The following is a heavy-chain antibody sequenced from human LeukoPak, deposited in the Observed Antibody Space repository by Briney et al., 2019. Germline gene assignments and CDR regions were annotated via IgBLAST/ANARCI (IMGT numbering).Heavy chain of an antibody. CDR3: ARDNKWSSDY. D-gene: IGHD2-15*01. Sequence: ASVKVSCKASGYSFGSHHIHWVRQAPGQGLEWMGITYFKSDSATYAQKFQGRVSMARDTSTSTVYLDLSSLTYEDTAVYYCARDNKWSSDYWGQGTLVTVSS. CDR1: GYSFGSHH. CDR2: TYFKSDSA. V-gene: IGHV1-46*01. J-gene: IGHJ4*02.